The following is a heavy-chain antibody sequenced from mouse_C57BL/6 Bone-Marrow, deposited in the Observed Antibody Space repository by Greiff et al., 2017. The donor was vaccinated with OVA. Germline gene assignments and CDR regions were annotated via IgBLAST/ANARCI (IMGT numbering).Heavy chain of an antibody. CDR2: IRSKSSNYAT. Sequence: DVKLQESGGGLVQPKGSLKLSCAASGFTFNTYAMHWVRQAPGKGLEWVARIRSKSSNYATYYADSVKDRFTISRDDSQSMLYLQMNNLKTEDTAMYYCVRVVSYDYDHYAMDYWGQGTSVTVSS. CDR3: VRVVSYDYDHYAMDY. CDR1: GFTFNTYA. J-gene: IGHJ4*01. V-gene: IGHV10-3*01. D-gene: IGHD2-4*01.